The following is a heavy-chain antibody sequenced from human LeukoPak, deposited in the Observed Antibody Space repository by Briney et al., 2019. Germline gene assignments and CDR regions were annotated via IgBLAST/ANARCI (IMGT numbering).Heavy chain of an antibody. D-gene: IGHD4-17*01. J-gene: IGHJ2*01. CDR1: GGSISSSSYY. CDR2: IYYSGST. V-gene: IGHV4-39*01. Sequence: SETLSLTCTVSGGSISSSSYYWGWIRQPPGKGLEWIGSIYYSGSTYYNPSLKSRVTISVDTSKNQFSLKPSSVTAADTAVYYCARTVTYWYFDLWGRGTLVTVSS. CDR3: ARTVTYWYFDL.